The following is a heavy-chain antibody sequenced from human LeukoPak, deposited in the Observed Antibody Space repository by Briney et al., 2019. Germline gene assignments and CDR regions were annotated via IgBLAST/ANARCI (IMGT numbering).Heavy chain of an antibody. J-gene: IGHJ6*03. CDR2: VYYSGST. Sequence: SETLSLTCTVSGGSISSSSYYWGWIRQPPGKGLEWIGYVYYSGSTNYNPSLKSRVTLSLDTSKNQFSLKLSSVTAADTAVYYCASLSLGYCSSTSCYNYMDVWGKGTTVTVSS. CDR1: GGSISSSSYY. V-gene: IGHV4-61*05. D-gene: IGHD2-2*02. CDR3: ASLSLGYCSSTSCYNYMDV.